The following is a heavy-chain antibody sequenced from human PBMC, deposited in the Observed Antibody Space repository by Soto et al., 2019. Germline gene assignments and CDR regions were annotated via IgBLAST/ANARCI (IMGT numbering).Heavy chain of an antibody. CDR3: ARGIVVVVAATQQTQEAQGWFYP. J-gene: IGHJ5*02. CDR2: INAGNGDT. CDR1: GYTFTSYA. V-gene: IGHV1-3*01. Sequence: ASVKVSCKASGYTFTSYAMHWVRQAPGQRLEWMGWINAGNGDTKYSQKFQGRVTITRDTSASTAYMELSSLRSEDTAVYYCARGIVVVVAATQQTQEAQGWFYPWGQGTLVTVSS. D-gene: IGHD2-15*01.